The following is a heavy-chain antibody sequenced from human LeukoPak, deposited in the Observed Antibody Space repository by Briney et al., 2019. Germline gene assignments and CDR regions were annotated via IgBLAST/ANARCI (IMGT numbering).Heavy chain of an antibody. Sequence: SETLSLTCTVSGGSINSYYWSWIRQPPGKGLEWIGYIYYSGSTNYNPSLKSRVTISVDTSKNQFSLMLSSVTAADTAVYYCARDSVSIAAAEFYYYMDVWGKGTTVTVSS. V-gene: IGHV4-59*01. D-gene: IGHD6-13*01. CDR1: GGSINSYY. J-gene: IGHJ6*03. CDR2: IYYSGST. CDR3: ARDSVSIAAAEFYYYMDV.